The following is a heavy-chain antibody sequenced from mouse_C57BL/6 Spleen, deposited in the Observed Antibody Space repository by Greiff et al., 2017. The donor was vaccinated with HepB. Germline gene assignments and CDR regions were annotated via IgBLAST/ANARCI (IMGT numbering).Heavy chain of an antibody. J-gene: IGHJ2*01. D-gene: IGHD4-1*01. CDR3: ARRGLGPGSGLDY. V-gene: IGHV1-31*01. CDR1: GYSFTGYY. CDR2: IYPYNGVS. Sequence: VHVKQSGPELVKPGASVKISCKASGYSFTGYYMHWVKQSHGNILDWIGYIYPYNGVSSYNQKFKGKATLTVDKSSSTAYMELRSLTSEDSAVYYCARRGLGPGSGLDYWGQGTTLTVSS.